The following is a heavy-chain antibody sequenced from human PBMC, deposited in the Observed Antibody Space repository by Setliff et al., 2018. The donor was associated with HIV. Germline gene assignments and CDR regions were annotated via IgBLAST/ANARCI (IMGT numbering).Heavy chain of an antibody. D-gene: IGHD5-18*01. CDR3: ARSRGFTYGRLDY. V-gene: IGHV4-61*09. CDR1: GGSIDGDSYY. J-gene: IGHJ4*02. CDR2: VHTSGTT. Sequence: SETLSLTCTVYGGSIDGDSYYWSWIRQAAGKGPEWVGHVHTSGTTNYNPSLRGRVTISLDRSKNQFSLKVSSVTAADTAVYYCARSRGFTYGRLDYWGQGTLVTVSS.